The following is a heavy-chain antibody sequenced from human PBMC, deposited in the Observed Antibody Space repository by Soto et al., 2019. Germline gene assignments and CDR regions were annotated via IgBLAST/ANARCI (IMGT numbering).Heavy chain of an antibody. CDR2: ISGSGGST. CDR3: AKESITMIVVVITRYFQH. D-gene: IGHD3-22*01. V-gene: IGHV3-23*01. J-gene: IGHJ1*01. CDR1: GFTFSSYA. Sequence: GGSLRLSCAASGFTFSSYAMSWVRQAPGKGLEWVSAISGSGGSTYYADSVKGRFTISRDNSKNTLYLQMNSLRAEDTAVYYCAKESITMIVVVITRYFQHWGQGTLVTVSS.